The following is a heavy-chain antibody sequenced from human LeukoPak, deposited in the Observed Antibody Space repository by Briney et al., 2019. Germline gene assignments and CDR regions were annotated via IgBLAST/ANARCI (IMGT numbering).Heavy chain of an antibody. J-gene: IGHJ2*01. D-gene: IGHD6-13*01. CDR1: GGSISSSSYY. V-gene: IGHV4-39*07. CDR2: IYYSGST. CDR3: ARAVGGIAAAGMIGWYFDL. Sequence: SETLSLTCTVSGGSISSSSYYWGWIRQPPGKGLEWIGSIYYSGSTYYNPSLKSRVTISVDTSKNQFSLKLSSVTAADTAVYYCARAVGGIAAAGMIGWYFDLWGRGTLVTVSS.